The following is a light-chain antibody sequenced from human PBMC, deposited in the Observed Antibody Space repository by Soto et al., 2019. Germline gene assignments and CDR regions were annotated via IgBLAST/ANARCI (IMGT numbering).Light chain of an antibody. CDR1: QSVLYSSNNRNY. CDR2: WAS. Sequence: DIVMTQSPDSLAVSLGERATINCRSSQSVLYSSNNRNYLAWYQQKPGQPLKMLIYWASTRESGVPDRFSGSGSGTDFPLTISSLQAEDVAVYYCQQYYSTPLTFGGGTRVEIK. CDR3: QQYYSTPLT. V-gene: IGKV4-1*01. J-gene: IGKJ4*01.